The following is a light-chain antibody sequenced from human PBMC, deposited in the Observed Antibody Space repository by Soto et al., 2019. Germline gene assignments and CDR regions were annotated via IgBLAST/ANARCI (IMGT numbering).Light chain of an antibody. V-gene: IGLV2-14*01. CDR3: SSYTRNSTDV. Sequence: QSALTQPASVSGSPGQSIAISCTGTSSDVGGYNSVSWYQHHPGKAPKLMIYEVSNRPSGVSYRFSGSKSGNRASLTISGLQAEDDADYYCSSYTRNSTDVFGTGTKLTVL. CDR1: SSDVGGYNS. CDR2: EVS. J-gene: IGLJ1*01.